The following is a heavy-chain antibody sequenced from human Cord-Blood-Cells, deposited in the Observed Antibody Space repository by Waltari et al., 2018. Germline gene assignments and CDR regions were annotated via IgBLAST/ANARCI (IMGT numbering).Heavy chain of an antibody. CDR3: ARVEYSSYYFDY. CDR1: GDSVPSNRAA. CDR2: TYYRSKWYN. J-gene: IGHJ4*02. Sequence: QVHLQQSGPGRVKPSQPLSLTCAISGDSVPSNRAAWNWIRQSPSRGLEWLGRTYYRSKWYNDYAVSVKSRITINPDTSKNQFSLQLNSVTPEDTAVYYCARVEYSSYYFDYWGQGTLVTVSS. V-gene: IGHV6-1*01. D-gene: IGHD6-6*01.